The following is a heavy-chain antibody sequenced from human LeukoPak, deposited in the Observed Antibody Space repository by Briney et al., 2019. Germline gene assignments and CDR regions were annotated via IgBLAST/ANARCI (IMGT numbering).Heavy chain of an antibody. Sequence: ASVKVSCKASGYTFTSNYIHWVRQAPGQGLEWMGMIYPRDGSTSYAQKFQGRVTVTRDTSTSTVHMELSGLRSEDTAVYYCARGFGAHDYDIDYWGQGTLVTVSS. CDR1: GYTFTSNY. CDR3: ARGFGAHDYDIDY. V-gene: IGHV1-46*01. D-gene: IGHD4-17*01. J-gene: IGHJ4*02. CDR2: IYPRDGST.